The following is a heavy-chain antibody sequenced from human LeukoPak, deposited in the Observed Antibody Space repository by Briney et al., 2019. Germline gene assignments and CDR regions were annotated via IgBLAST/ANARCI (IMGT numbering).Heavy chain of an antibody. J-gene: IGHJ3*02. CDR2: INTNTGNP. V-gene: IGHV7-4-1*02. CDR1: GYTFTNYA. Sequence: ASVKVSCKASGYTFTNYAMNWVRQAPGQGLEWMGWINTNTGNPTYAQAFTGRFVFSLDTSVNTAYLQISSLKAEDTAVYYCASFTDDAFDIWGQGTMVTVSS. CDR3: ASFTDDAFDI.